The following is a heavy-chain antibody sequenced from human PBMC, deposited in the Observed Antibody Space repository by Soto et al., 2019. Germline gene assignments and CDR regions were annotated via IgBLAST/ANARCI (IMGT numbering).Heavy chain of an antibody. V-gene: IGHV4-4*02. CDR2: IYQSGTT. J-gene: IGHJ6*02. CDR1: GDSVTNVKW. CDR3: ARNLAYRFGMNV. Sequence: SGTLSLTGDVSGDSVTNVKWWSWVRLPPGKGLEWIGEIYQSGTTKYNPSLKSRGTISMDTSKNQFSLDLISVTAADTAVYYCARNLAYRFGMNVWGQGTTVTVSS.